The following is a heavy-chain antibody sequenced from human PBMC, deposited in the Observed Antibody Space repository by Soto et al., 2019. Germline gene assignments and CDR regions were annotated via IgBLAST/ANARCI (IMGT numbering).Heavy chain of an antibody. CDR1: GGSITSSSYY. D-gene: IGHD4-17*01. J-gene: IGHJ4*02. CDR2: IYYSGRS. V-gene: IGHV4-39*01. Sequence: SETLSLTCTVSGGSITSSSYYWGWIRQPPGKGLEWIGGIYYSGRSYYNPSLKSRVTMSVDTSKNQFSLTLNSVTAAGAAVYYCARQRTTVVTQAYFDHWGQGTLVTVSS. CDR3: ARQRTTVVTQAYFDH.